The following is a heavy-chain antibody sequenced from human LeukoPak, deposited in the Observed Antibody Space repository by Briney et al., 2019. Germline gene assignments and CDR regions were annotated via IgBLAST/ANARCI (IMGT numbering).Heavy chain of an antibody. CDR2: IYYSGST. CDR3: ARGRGAARQYNWFDP. Sequence: SETLSLTCTVSGGSISSGGYYWSWIRQHPGKGLEWIGYIYYSGSTYYNPSLKSRVTISVDTSKNQFSLKLSSVTAADTAVYYCARGRGAARQYNWFDPWGQGTLVTVSS. J-gene: IGHJ5*02. V-gene: IGHV4-31*03. D-gene: IGHD6-6*01. CDR1: GGSISSGGYY.